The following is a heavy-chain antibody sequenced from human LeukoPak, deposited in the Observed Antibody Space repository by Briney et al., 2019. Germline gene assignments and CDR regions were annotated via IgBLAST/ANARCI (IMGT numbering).Heavy chain of an antibody. Sequence: ASVKVSCKASGYTFTSYDINWVRQATGQGLEWMGWMNPNSGNTGYAQKFQGRVTMTRNTSISTAYMELSRLRSDDTAVYYCARDEGYYYDSSGYRLLSAEYFQHWGQGTLVTVSS. D-gene: IGHD3-22*01. J-gene: IGHJ1*01. V-gene: IGHV1-8*01. CDR1: GYTFTSYD. CDR2: MNPNSGNT. CDR3: ARDEGYYYDSSGYRLLSAEYFQH.